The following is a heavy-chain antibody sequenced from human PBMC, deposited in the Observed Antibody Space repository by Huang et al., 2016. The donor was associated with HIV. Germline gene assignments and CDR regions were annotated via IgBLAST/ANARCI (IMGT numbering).Heavy chain of an antibody. D-gene: IGHD3-22*01. J-gene: IGHJ4*02. CDR2: MTDGGRT. Sequence: LLLRESGSGLVRTSETMSLSCTVAFASISGTSKYWPWVRQSPGKGLEWIASMTDGGRTYYNPSLKSRVSMSVDTSHNQHFSLTLASVTAADTAVYFCASGPVIVSISRFYFEQWGPGILVTV. CDR1: FASISGTSKY. CDR3: ASGPVIVSISRFYFEQ. V-gene: IGHV4-39*02.